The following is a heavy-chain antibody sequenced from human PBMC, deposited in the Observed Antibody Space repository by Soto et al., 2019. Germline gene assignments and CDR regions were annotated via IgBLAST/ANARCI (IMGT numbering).Heavy chain of an antibody. CDR3: ARDRGMAWFDP. CDR1: GYTFTSYD. V-gene: IGHV1-8*01. CDR2: MNPNSGNT. D-gene: IGHD2-8*01. Sequence: ASVKVSCKASGYTFTSYDINWVRQATGQGLEYLGWMNPNSGNTGYVQKFQGRVTMTRDTSISTAYMELNNLMAEDTAIYYCARDRGMAWFDPWGQGTLVTVSS. J-gene: IGHJ5*02.